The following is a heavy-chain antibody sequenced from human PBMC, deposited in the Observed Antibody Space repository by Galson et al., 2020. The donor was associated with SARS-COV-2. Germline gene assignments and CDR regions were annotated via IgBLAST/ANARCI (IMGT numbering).Heavy chain of an antibody. D-gene: IGHD5-12*01. CDR2: TSYDGSNI. CDR1: GYIFSNYG. Sequence: GESLKISCRASGYIFSNYGIHWVRQAPGKGLEWVAVTSYDGSNIDYAQSVKGRFTMSRDNSKNTLYLHMNSLRPDDTAVYFCARDLFIFIQWPGSADYWGQGTLVTVSS. J-gene: IGHJ4*02. V-gene: IGHV3-30*03. CDR3: ARDLFIFIQWPGSADY.